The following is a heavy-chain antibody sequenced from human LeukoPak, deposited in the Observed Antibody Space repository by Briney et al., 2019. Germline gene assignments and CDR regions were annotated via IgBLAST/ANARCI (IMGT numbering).Heavy chain of an antibody. J-gene: IGHJ3*02. CDR1: GGSISSGSYY. Sequence: KPSQTLSLTCTVSGGSISSGSYYWSWIRQPAGKGLEWIGRIYTSGSTNYNPSLKSRVTISVGTSKNQFSLKLSSVTAADTAVYYCARELVWQWLVPDAFDIWGQGTMVTVSS. CDR2: IYTSGST. V-gene: IGHV4-61*02. CDR3: ARELVWQWLVPDAFDI. D-gene: IGHD6-19*01.